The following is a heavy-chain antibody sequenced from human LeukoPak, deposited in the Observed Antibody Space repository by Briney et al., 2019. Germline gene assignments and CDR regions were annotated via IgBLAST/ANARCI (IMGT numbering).Heavy chain of an antibody. D-gene: IGHD2/OR15-2a*01. CDR3: AKEFSTPLGSDYYYYYMDV. CDR2: ISGSGGST. Sequence: GGSLRLSCAASGFTFSSYAMSWVRQAPGKGLEWVSAISGSGGSTYYADSVKGRFNISRDNSKNTLYLQMNSLRAEDTAVYYCAKEFSTPLGSDYYYYYMDVWGKGTTVTVSS. J-gene: IGHJ6*03. CDR1: GFTFSSYA. V-gene: IGHV3-23*01.